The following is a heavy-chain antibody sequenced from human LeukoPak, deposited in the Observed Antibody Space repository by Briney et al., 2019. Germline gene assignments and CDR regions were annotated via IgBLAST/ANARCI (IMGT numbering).Heavy chain of an antibody. J-gene: IGHJ4*02. D-gene: IGHD2-15*01. V-gene: IGHV4-30-2*01. Sequence: SQTLSLTCAVSGGSISSVLYCWIWIRQPPGKGLEWIGYIYHSGSTYYNPSLKSRVTISVDRSKNQFSLKLSSVTAADTAVYYCASLVVAATTLLETWGEGTLVTVSS. CDR3: ASLVVAATTLLET. CDR2: IYHSGST. CDR1: GGSISSVLYC.